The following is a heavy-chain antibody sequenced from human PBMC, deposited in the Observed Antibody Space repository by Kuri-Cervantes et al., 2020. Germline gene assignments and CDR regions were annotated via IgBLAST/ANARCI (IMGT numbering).Heavy chain of an antibody. V-gene: IGHV4-34*01. Sequence: ESLKISCAVYGGSFSGYYWSWIRQPPGKGLEWIGEINHSGSTNYNPSLKSRVTISVDTSKNQFSLKLSSVTAADTAAYYCAKGGGDIVVVPAAKRKNAFDIWGQGTMVTVSS. J-gene: IGHJ3*02. CDR1: GGSFSGYY. CDR3: AKGGGDIVVVPAAKRKNAFDI. CDR2: INHSGST. D-gene: IGHD2-2*01.